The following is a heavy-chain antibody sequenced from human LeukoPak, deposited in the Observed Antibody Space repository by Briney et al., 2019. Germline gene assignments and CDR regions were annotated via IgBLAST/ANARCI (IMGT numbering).Heavy chain of an antibody. Sequence: PSETLSLTCTVFGGSISTYYWNWIRQPPGKGLEWIGYIYYSGSTNYNPSLKSRVTISVDTSKNQFSLKLSSVTAADTAVYYCAREGQNGDYPYWGQGTLVTVSS. V-gene: IGHV4-59*01. J-gene: IGHJ4*02. CDR1: GGSISTYY. CDR3: AREGQNGDYPY. CDR2: IYYSGST. D-gene: IGHD4-17*01.